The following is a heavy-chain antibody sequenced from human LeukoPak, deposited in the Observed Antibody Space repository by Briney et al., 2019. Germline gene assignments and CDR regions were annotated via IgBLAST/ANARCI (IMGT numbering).Heavy chain of an antibody. J-gene: IGHJ4*02. CDR3: ARDKGELDFDY. CDR2: ISSSSSYI. D-gene: IGHD1-26*01. Sequence: GGSLRLSCAASGFTFSSYSMNWVRQAPGKGLEWVSSISSSSSYIYYADSVKGRFTISRDNAKNSLYLQMNSLRAEDTAVYYCARDKGELDFDYWGQGTLVTVSS. V-gene: IGHV3-21*01. CDR1: GFTFSSYS.